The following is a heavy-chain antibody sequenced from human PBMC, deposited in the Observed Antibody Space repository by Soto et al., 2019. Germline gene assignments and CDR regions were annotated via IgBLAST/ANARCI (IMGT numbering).Heavy chain of an antibody. CDR1: GFTLSDYG. Sequence: PGGSLRLSCAASGFTLSDYGMHWVRQAPGKGLEWVAVIWYDGSREHYAHSVRGRFTISRDNAKDTLYLQVTSLRDDDTAVYYCAREGFWSGSDDYYFDSWGQGTLVTVSS. J-gene: IGHJ4*02. V-gene: IGHV3-33*01. CDR2: IWYDGSRE. D-gene: IGHD3-3*01. CDR3: AREGFWSGSDDYYFDS.